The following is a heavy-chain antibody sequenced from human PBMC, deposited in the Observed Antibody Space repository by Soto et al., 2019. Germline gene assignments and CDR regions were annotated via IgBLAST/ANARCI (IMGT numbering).Heavy chain of an antibody. CDR1: GFTFSSYA. J-gene: IGHJ6*02. Sequence: GGSLRLSCAASGFTFSSYAMHWVRQAPGKGLEWVSGASGSGGSTYYADSVKGRFTISRDNSKNTLYLQMNSLRAEDTAVYYCARDGVGYDFWSGYSSRYYYYYGMDVWGQGTTVTVSS. D-gene: IGHD3-3*01. CDR2: ASGSGGST. V-gene: IGHV3-23*01. CDR3: ARDGVGYDFWSGYSSRYYYYYGMDV.